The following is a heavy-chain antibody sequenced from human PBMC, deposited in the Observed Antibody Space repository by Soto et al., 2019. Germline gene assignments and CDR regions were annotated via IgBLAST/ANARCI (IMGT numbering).Heavy chain of an antibody. Sequence: PSVKGSCKASGYTFTSYGISWVRQAPGQGLEWMGWISAYNGNTNYAQKLQGRVTMTTDTSTSTAYMELRSLRSDDTAVYYCARSPLGVVIKIRPHRYYYYGMDVWGQGTTVTVSS. V-gene: IGHV1-18*04. J-gene: IGHJ6*02. CDR3: ARSPLGVVIKIRPHRYYYYGMDV. CDR1: GYTFTSYG. CDR2: ISAYNGNT. D-gene: IGHD3-3*01.